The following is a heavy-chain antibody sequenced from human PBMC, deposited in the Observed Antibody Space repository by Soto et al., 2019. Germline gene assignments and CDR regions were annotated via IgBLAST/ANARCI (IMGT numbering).Heavy chain of an antibody. CDR1: GFTFSSYG. J-gene: IGHJ3*02. Sequence: QVQLVESGGGVVQPGRSLRLSCAASGFTFSSYGMHWVRQAPGKGLEWVAVISYDGSNKYYADSVKGRFTISRDNSKNTLYLQMNSLRAEDTAVYYCAKANRGSSTAISAFDIWGQGTMVTVSS. V-gene: IGHV3-30*18. D-gene: IGHD2-21*02. CDR2: ISYDGSNK. CDR3: AKANRGSSTAISAFDI.